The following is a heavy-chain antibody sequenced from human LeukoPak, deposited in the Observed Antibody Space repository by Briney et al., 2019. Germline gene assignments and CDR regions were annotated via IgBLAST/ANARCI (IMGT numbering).Heavy chain of an antibody. V-gene: IGHV4-59*01. CDR3: ARGAVLSDYSYYYGMDV. CDR2: IYYSGST. Sequence: SETLSLTCTVSGGSISTYYWSWIRQPPGKGLEWIGYIYYSGSTNYNPSLKSRVTISVDTSKNQFSLKVSSVTAADTAVYYCARGAVLSDYSYYYGMDVWGQGTTVTVSS. J-gene: IGHJ6*02. CDR1: GGSISTYY. D-gene: IGHD4/OR15-4a*01.